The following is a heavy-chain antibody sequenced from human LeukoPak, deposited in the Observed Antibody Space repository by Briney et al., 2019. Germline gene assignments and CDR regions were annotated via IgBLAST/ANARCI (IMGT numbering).Heavy chain of an antibody. J-gene: IGHJ4*02. Sequence: GESLKIPCKGSGYSFTSYRIGWVRQTPGKGLELMGIIYPRDSDTRYSPSFQGQVTISADKSITTTYLQWSGLKASDTAMYYCARLNDFWSGYLKYYFDYWGQGTLVTVSS. D-gene: IGHD3-3*01. CDR3: ARLNDFWSGYLKYYFDY. V-gene: IGHV5-51*01. CDR1: GYSFTSYR. CDR2: IYPRDSDT.